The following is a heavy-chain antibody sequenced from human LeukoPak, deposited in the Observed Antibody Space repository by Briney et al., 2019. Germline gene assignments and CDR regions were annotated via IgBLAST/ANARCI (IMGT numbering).Heavy chain of an antibody. CDR1: GYTFTSYG. D-gene: IGHD6-13*01. CDR3: ARVVRIAAAGTGWFDP. CDR2: ISAYNGNT. Sequence: ASVKVSCKASGYTFTSYGISWVRQARGQGLEWMGWISAYNGNTNYAQKLQGRVTMTTDTSTSTAYMELRSLRSDDTAVYYCARVVRIAAAGTGWFDPWGHGTLVTVSS. V-gene: IGHV1-18*01. J-gene: IGHJ5*02.